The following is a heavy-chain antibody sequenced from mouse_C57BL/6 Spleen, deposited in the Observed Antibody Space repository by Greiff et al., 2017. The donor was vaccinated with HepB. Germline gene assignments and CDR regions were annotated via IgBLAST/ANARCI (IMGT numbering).Heavy chain of an antibody. CDR1: GYTFTDYY. V-gene: IGHV1-75*01. CDR3: ANSFITTVVANDYAMDY. J-gene: IGHJ4*01. Sequence: QVQLKESGPELVKPGASVKISCKASGYTFTDYYINWVKQRPGQGLEWIGWIFPGSGSTYYNEKFKGKATLTVDKSSSTAYMLLSSLTSEDSAVYFCANSFITTVVANDYAMDYWGQGTSVTVSS. D-gene: IGHD1-1*01. CDR2: IFPGSGST.